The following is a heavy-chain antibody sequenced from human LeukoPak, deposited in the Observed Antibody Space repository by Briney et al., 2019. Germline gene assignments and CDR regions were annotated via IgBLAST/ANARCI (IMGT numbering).Heavy chain of an antibody. D-gene: IGHD2-2*01. Sequence: ASVKVSCKASGGTFSSYAISWVRQAPGQGLEWMGGIIPIFGTANYAQKFQGRVTITTGESTSTAYMELSSLRSEDTAVYYCALIPKYCSSTSCYLNGWFDPWGQGTLVTVSS. CDR3: ALIPKYCSSTSCYLNGWFDP. CDR2: IIPIFGTA. J-gene: IGHJ5*02. CDR1: GGTFSSYA. V-gene: IGHV1-69*05.